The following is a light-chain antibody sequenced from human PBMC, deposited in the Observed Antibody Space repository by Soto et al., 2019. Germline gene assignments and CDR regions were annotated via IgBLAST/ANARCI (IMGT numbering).Light chain of an antibody. V-gene: IGKV1-39*01. Sequence: DIQMTQSPSSLSAAVGDRVTITCRASQSISNNLNWYQQKPGKAPRLLIYGASSLHSGVPSRFSGSGSGTDFTLVISSLQPEDFTPYYCLQSYTSPPTFGGGTTVEIK. CDR3: LQSYTSPPT. J-gene: IGKJ4*01. CDR1: QSISNN. CDR2: GAS.